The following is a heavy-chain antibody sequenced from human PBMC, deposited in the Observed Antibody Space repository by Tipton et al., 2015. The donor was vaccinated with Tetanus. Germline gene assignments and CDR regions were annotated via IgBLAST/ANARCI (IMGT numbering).Heavy chain of an antibody. Sequence: SLRLSCEVTGFSITNYRMNWVRQAPGRGLEWVSSISSTSRYIYYAASVKGRFTISRDNAKNSVYLQMNSLRAEDTAVYYCARDSTYLFDYWGQGTLVTVSS. J-gene: IGHJ4*02. CDR1: GFSITNYR. V-gene: IGHV3-21*04. CDR3: ARDSTYLFDY. D-gene: IGHD2-2*01. CDR2: ISSTSRYI.